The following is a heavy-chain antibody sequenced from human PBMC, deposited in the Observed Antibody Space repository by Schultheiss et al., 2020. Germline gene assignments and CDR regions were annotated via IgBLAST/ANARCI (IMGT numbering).Heavy chain of an antibody. CDR3: ARGLDGYNFHYYYYYGMDV. J-gene: IGHJ6*02. V-gene: IGHV3-30-3*01. CDR2: ISYDGSNK. D-gene: IGHD5-24*01. CDR1: GFTFSSYA. Sequence: GGSLRLSCAASGFTFSSYAMHWVRQAPGKGLEWVAVISYDGSNKYYADSVKGRFTISRDNSKNTLYLQMNSLRAEDTAVYYCARGLDGYNFHYYYYYGMDVWGQGTTVTVAS.